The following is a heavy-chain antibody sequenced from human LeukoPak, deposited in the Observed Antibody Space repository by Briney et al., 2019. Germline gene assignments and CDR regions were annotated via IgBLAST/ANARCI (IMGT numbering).Heavy chain of an antibody. CDR3: AREIVGAIKSYFDY. D-gene: IGHD1-26*01. V-gene: IGHV3-48*01. CDR2: ISGSSGII. J-gene: IGHJ4*02. Sequence: GGSLRLSCAASGFTFNTYTMNWVRQAPGKGLEWVSYISGSSGIIDYADSVRGRFTISRDNAKNSLYLQMNSLRAEDTAVYYCAREIVGAIKSYFDYWGQGTLVTASS. CDR1: GFTFNTYT.